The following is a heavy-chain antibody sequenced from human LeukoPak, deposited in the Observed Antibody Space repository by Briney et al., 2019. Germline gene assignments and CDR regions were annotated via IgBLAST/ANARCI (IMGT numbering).Heavy chain of an antibody. Sequence: GGSLRLSCAVSGLTFTDAWMGWVRQAPGKGLEWVGRIKSKASGGTIDYAAPVRGRFTISRDDSKNAVYLEINSLKTEDTAVYYCAWVATMWNRIDQWGQGTLVTVSS. CDR3: AWVATMWNRIDQ. D-gene: IGHD4-23*01. V-gene: IGHV3-15*01. CDR2: IKSKASGGTI. J-gene: IGHJ4*02. CDR1: GLTFTDAW.